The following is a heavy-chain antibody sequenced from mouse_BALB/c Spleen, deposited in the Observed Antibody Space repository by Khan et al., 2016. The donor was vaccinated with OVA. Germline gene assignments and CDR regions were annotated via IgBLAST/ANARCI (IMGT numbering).Heavy chain of an antibody. J-gene: IGHJ3*01. V-gene: IGHV1S136*01. D-gene: IGHD4-1*01. Sequence: VQLQQSGPDLVKPGASVKMSCKASGYTFTNYVVHWVKQKPGQGLEWIGYINPYNDGIRYNEKFKGKATLPSDKSSSTAYMELSSLTSEDSAVYYREREASNWDFSCAYWGQGTLVTVAA. CDR2: INPYNDGI. CDR1: GYTFTNYV. CDR3: EREASNWDFSCAY.